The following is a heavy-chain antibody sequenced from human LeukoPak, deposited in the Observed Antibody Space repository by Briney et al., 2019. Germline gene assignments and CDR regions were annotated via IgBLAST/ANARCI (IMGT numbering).Heavy chain of an antibody. J-gene: IGHJ6*02. Sequence: PGGSLRLSCAASGFTFSSYAMSWVRQAPGKGLEWVSAINGSGGSTYYADSVKGRFTISRDNSKNTLYLQMNSLRAEDTAVYYCASIYGDYESHYYYYGMDVWGQGTTVTVSS. V-gene: IGHV3-23*01. CDR3: ASIYGDYESHYYYYGMDV. CDR2: INGSGGST. D-gene: IGHD4-17*01. CDR1: GFTFSSYA.